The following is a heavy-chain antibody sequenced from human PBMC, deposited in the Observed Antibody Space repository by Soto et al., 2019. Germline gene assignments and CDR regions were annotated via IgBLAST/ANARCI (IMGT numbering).Heavy chain of an antibody. J-gene: IGHJ5*02. D-gene: IGHD3-16*01. CDR1: GYRFTNND. CDR2: MNPGSGDT. CDR3: ARMETFGSLNWFDP. Sequence: GSVKVYFKASGYRFTNNDVSWVRQATGQGLEWMGWMNPGSGDTGYAQKFQGRVTMTRDISIATAYMELSSLRSDDTAIYYCARMETFGSLNWFDPWGQGTLVTVSS. V-gene: IGHV1-8*01.